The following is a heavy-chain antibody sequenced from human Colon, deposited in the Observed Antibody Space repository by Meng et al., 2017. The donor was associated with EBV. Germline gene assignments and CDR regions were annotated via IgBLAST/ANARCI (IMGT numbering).Heavy chain of an antibody. CDR3: ARVGAYCGGDCYHPR. D-gene: IGHD2-21*02. CDR1: CGLLSRIFW. V-gene: IGHV4-4*02. CDR2: IYHSGST. Sequence: QVSLREAGPGLVKPSGTLSLPLPLSCGLLSRIFWCSWVRQPPGKGLEWIGEIYHSGSTNYNPSLKSRVTRSVDESKNQFSLRLSSVTAADPAVYYCARVGAYCGGDCYHPRWGQGTLVTVSS. J-gene: IGHJ4*02.